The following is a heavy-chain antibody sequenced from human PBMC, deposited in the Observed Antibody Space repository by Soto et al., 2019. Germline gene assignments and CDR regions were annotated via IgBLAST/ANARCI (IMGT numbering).Heavy chain of an antibody. J-gene: IGHJ5*02. CDR1: GFTFSSYA. CDR3: ARDDRFDP. V-gene: IGHV3-30-3*01. CDR2: ISYDGSNK. Sequence: QVQLVESGGGVVQPGRSLRLSCAASGFTFSSYAMHWVRQAPGKGLEWVAVISYDGSNKYYADSVKGRFTISRDNSKNPLYLQMNSLRAEDTAVYYCARDDRFDPWGQGTLVTVSS.